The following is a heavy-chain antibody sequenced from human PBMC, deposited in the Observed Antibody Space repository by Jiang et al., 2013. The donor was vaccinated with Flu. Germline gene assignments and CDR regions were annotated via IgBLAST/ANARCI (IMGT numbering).Heavy chain of an antibody. V-gene: IGHV4-59*08. CDR1: GGSISSYY. Sequence: GPGLVKPSETLSLTCTVSGGSISSYYWSWVRQPPGKGLEWIGYIFYSGSTNYNPSLKSRVTISVDTSKNQFSLKLSSVTAADTAVYYCARHAPNWGPSYWYFDLWGRGTLVTVSS. CDR2: IFYSGST. CDR3: ARHAPNWGPSYWYFDL. D-gene: IGHD3-16*01. J-gene: IGHJ2*01.